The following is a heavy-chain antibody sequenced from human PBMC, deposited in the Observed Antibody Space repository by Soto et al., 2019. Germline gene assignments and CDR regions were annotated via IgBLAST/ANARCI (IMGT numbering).Heavy chain of an antibody. CDR3: ALTHSSGWVGYYYGMDV. Sequence: QVQLQESGPGLVKPSQTLSLTCTVSGGSISSGGYYWSWIRQHPGKGLEWIGYIYYSGSTYYNPSLKSRVTISVDTSKNQFSLKLSSVTAADTAVYYCALTHSSGWVGYYYGMDVWGQGTTVTVSS. V-gene: IGHV4-31*03. CDR2: IYYSGST. D-gene: IGHD6-19*01. J-gene: IGHJ6*02. CDR1: GGSISSGGYY.